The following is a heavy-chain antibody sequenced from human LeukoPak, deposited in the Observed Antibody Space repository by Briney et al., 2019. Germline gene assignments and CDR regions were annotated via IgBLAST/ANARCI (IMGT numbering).Heavy chain of an antibody. D-gene: IGHD3-3*01. CDR2: INHSGST. CDR1: GGSISSYY. CDR3: ARLGIIGVDQPYYYYYYGMDV. V-gene: IGHV4-34*01. Sequence: SETLSLTCTVSGGSISSYYWSWIRQPPGRGLEWIGEINHSGSTNYNPSLKSRVTISVDTSKNQFSLKLSSVTAADTAVYYCARLGIIGVDQPYYYYYYGMDVWGQGTTVTVSS. J-gene: IGHJ6*02.